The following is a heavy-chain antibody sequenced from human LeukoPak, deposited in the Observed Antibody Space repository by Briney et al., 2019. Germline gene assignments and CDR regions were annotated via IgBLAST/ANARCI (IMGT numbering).Heavy chain of an antibody. Sequence: GGSLRLSCAASGFTFSTFWMGWVRQVPGKGLEWVANINQGGSAQYYVDSVKGRFTISRDNAENALYLQMNSLRAEDTAVYFCARDISASGNFFDSWGQGTLVTVSS. CDR2: INQGGSAQ. V-gene: IGHV3-7*01. D-gene: IGHD6-13*01. CDR1: GFTFSTFW. J-gene: IGHJ4*02. CDR3: ARDISASGNFFDS.